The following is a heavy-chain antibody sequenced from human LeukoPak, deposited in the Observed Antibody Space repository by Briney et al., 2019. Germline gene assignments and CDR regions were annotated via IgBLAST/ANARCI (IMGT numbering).Heavy chain of an antibody. CDR2: IYYSGST. D-gene: IGHD4-23*01. CDR3: ARHAPGGNSDY. V-gene: IGHV4-39*01. J-gene: IGHJ4*02. CDR1: GGSISSSSYY. Sequence: SETLSLTCTASGGSISSSSYYCGWIRQPPGKGLEWIGSIYYSGSTYYNPSLKSRVTISVDTSKNQFSLKLSSVTAADTAVYYCARHAPGGNSDYWGQGTLVTVSS.